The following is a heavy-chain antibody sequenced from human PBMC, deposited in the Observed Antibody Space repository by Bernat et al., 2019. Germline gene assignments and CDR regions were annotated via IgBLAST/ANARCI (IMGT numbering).Heavy chain of an antibody. V-gene: IGHV4-59*01. CDR2: IYYSGST. D-gene: IGHD6-19*01. CDR1: GASIRSYY. CDR3: ARVPVAGSYYFDS. Sequence: QVQLQESGPGLVKPSETLSLTCSVSGASIRSYYWSWIRQPPGKGLEWIGYIYYSGSTNYNPSLKSRVTMSVDTSKNEFSLKLSSVTAADTAVYYCARVPVAGSYYFDSWGQGTLVTVSS. J-gene: IGHJ4*02.